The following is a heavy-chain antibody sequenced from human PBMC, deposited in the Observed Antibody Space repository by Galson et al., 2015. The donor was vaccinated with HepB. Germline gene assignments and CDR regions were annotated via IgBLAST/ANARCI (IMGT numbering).Heavy chain of an antibody. CDR3: ATFEGLRGYGDSFISG. D-gene: IGHD4-17*01. J-gene: IGHJ4*02. V-gene: IGHV1-24*01. CDR2: FDPEDGDT. Sequence: SVKVSCKVSGDTLGKLTMHWVRQAPGKGLEWMGGFDPEDGDTIYAQKFHGRVTMTEETPTETAYMELTSLTSEDTAVYYCATFEGLRGYGDSFISGWGQGTLVTVSS. CDR1: GDTLGKLT.